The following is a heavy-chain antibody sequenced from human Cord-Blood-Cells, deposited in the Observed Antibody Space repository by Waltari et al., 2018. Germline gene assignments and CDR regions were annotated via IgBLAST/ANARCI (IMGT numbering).Heavy chain of an antibody. CDR1: GGPISSYY. CDR2: IYYSGST. CDR3: ARGDGDYDY. Sequence: QVQLQESGPGLVKPSETLSLTCTVSGGPISSYYWSWIRQPPGKGLEWIGYIYYSGSTNYNPSLKSRVTISVDTSKNQFSLKLSSVTAADTAVYYCARGDGDYDYWGQGTLVTVSS. D-gene: IGHD4-17*01. J-gene: IGHJ4*02. V-gene: IGHV4-59*01.